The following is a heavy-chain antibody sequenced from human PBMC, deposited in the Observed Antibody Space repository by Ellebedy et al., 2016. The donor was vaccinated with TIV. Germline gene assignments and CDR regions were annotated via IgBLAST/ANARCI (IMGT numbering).Heavy chain of an antibody. D-gene: IGHD1-1*01. CDR2: VAERDGRT. CDR3: TKRADNWGFFDF. V-gene: IGHV3-23*01. J-gene: IGHJ4*01. CDR1: GFTFSDYV. Sequence: GESLKISCAASGFTFSDYVMAWVRQVQGKGLEWVSAVAERDGRTFYADSVKGRLSISRDNFQNTLFLHMHSLAAGDTAIYYCTKRADNWGFFDFWGHGTLVTVSS.